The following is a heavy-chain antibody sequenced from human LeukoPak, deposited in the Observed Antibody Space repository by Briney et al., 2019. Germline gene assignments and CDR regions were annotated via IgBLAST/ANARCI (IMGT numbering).Heavy chain of an antibody. CDR1: GGSISSYY. CDR2: IYYSGST. D-gene: IGHD3-10*01. J-gene: IGHJ1*01. Sequence: SETLSLTCTVSGGSISSYYWSWIRQPPGKGLEWIGYIYYSGSTNYNPSLKSRVTISVDTSKNQFSLKLSSVTAADTAVYYCAGTHRVRVRDRAEYFQHWGQGTLVTVSS. CDR3: AGTHRVRVRDRAEYFQH. V-gene: IGHV4-59*01.